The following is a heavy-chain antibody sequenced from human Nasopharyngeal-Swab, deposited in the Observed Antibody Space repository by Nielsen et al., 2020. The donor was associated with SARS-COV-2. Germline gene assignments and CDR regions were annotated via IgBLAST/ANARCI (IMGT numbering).Heavy chain of an antibody. V-gene: IGHV1-46*01. Sequence: ASVKVSCKASVYTFTSYYMHWVRQAPGQGLEWMGIINPSGGSTSYAQKFQGRVTMTRDTSISTAYMELSRLRSDDTAVYYCARDPTSVAGTGDYYYGMDVWGQGTTVTVSS. CDR3: ARDPTSVAGTGDYYYGMDV. J-gene: IGHJ6*02. CDR1: VYTFTSYY. CDR2: INPSGGST. D-gene: IGHD6-19*01.